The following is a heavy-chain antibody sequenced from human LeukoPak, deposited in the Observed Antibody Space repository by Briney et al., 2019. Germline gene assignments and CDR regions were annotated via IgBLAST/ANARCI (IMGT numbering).Heavy chain of an antibody. CDR3: ASQGITIFWRDAFDI. J-gene: IGHJ3*02. CDR1: GGSISSSSYY. CDR2: IYYSGST. V-gene: IGHV4-39*01. Sequence: SETLSLTCTVSGGSISSSSYYWGWIRQPPGKGLEWIGSIYYSGSTYYNPSLKSRVTISVDTSKNQFSLKLSSVTAADTAVYYCASQGITIFWRDAFDIWGQGTMVTVSS. D-gene: IGHD3-9*01.